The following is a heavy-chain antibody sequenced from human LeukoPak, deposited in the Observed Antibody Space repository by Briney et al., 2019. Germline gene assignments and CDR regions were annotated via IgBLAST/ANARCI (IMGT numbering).Heavy chain of an antibody. V-gene: IGHV4-34*01. D-gene: IGHD3-9*01. CDR2: INHSGVT. Sequence: SETLALPCAVYGGSFSDELWSWIRQPPGKGLEWIGEINHSGVTNYNPSLKSRITISEDTSKRQFSLKLSSVTAADTAVYYCVTTSDILTSYRYYWGQGTLVTVSS. CDR1: GGSFSDEL. CDR3: VTTSDILTSYRYY. J-gene: IGHJ4*02.